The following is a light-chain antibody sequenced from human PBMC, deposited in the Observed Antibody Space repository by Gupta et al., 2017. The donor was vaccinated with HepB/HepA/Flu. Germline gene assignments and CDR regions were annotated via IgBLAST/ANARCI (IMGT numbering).Light chain of an antibody. V-gene: IGKV1-8*01. CDR2: AAS. CDR1: QGISSY. J-gene: IGKJ3*01. CDR3: QQYYSYPFT. Sequence: AIRMTQSPSSFSASTGDRVTITCRASQGISSYLAWYQQKPGKAPKLLIYAASTLQSGVPSRFSGSGSGTDFTLTISCLQSEDFATYDCQQYYSYPFTFVPGTKVDIK.